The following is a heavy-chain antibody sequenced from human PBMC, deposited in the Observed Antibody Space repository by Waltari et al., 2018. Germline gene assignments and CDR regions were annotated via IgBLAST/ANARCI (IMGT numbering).Heavy chain of an antibody. D-gene: IGHD1-26*01. CDR1: GGSINNDY. V-gene: IGHV4-59*01. CDR3: ARSDIIVGATYYFDY. J-gene: IGHJ4*02. Sequence: QLHLQESGPGLVRPSETLSLTCNVSGGSINNDYWSWIRQPPGKGLEWIGYIYYSGSTNYNPPLKSRVTISVDTSKNQFSLKLSSVTAADTAVYYCARSDIIVGATYYFDYWGQGTLVTVSS. CDR2: IYYSGST.